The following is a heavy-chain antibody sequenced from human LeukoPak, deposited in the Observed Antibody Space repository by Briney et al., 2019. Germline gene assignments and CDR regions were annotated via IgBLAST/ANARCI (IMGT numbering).Heavy chain of an antibody. J-gene: IGHJ4*02. V-gene: IGHV1-18*01. D-gene: IGHD4-23*01. CDR2: ISAYNGNT. Sequence: ASVKVSCKASGYTFTSYGISWVRQAPGQGLEWMGWISAYNGNTNYAQKLRGRVTITTDTSTSTASMELRSPRSDDTAVYYSARDKAIAGHAGGYWGQGTLVTVSS. CDR1: GYTFTSYG. CDR3: ARDKAIAGHAGGY.